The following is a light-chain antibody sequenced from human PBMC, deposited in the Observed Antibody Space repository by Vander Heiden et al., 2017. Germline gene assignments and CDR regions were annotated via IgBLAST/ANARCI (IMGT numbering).Light chain of an antibody. CDR3: QQSHGTSPS. V-gene: IGKV1-39*01. J-gene: IGKJ3*01. CDR2: AAS. Sequence: MQMTQSPSSLSASVGDRVTITCRTSQSITTYLNWYQQKPGKAPKLLTYAASILQAAVPSRFSGSGSGTEFTLTISRLQPDDIATYYCQQSHGTSPSFGPGTKVDVK. CDR1: QSITTY.